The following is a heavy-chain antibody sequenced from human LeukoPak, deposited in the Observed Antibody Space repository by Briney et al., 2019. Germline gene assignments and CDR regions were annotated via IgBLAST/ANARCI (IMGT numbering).Heavy chain of an antibody. V-gene: IGHV1-18*04. D-gene: IGHD2-15*01. Sequence: ASVKVSCKASGYTFTSYGISWVRQAPGQGLEWMGWISAYNGNTNYAQKLQGRVTMTTDTSTSTAYMELSRLRSDDTAVYSCARDSYCSGGSCYFGGFDYWGQGTLFTVSS. CDR2: ISAYNGNT. J-gene: IGHJ4*02. CDR3: ARDSYCSGGSCYFGGFDY. CDR1: GYTFTSYG.